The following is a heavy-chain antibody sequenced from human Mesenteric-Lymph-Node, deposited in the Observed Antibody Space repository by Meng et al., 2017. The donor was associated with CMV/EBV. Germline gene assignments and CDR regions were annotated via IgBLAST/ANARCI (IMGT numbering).Heavy chain of an antibody. V-gene: IGHV4-39*01. Sequence: QLQLRESGPGLVKPSETLSSTGTVSDGSISSSSYYWGWIRQPPGKGLEWIGSIYYSGSTYYNPSLKSRVTISVDTSKNQFSLKLSSVTAADTAVYYCARPHYYGSGSSPWFDPWGQGTLVTVSS. CDR1: DGSISSSSYY. D-gene: IGHD3-10*01. CDR2: IYYSGST. J-gene: IGHJ5*02. CDR3: ARPHYYGSGSSPWFDP.